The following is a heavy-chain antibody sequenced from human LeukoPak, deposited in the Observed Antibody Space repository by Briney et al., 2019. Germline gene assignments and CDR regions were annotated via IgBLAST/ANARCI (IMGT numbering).Heavy chain of an antibody. V-gene: IGHV3-74*01. J-gene: IGHJ4*02. CDR1: GFIFSSHW. Sequence: GGSLRLSCAASGFIFSSHWMHWVRQTPGKGLVWVSRIKTDGIGANYADSVRGRFTISRDNANNTLYLQMNSLTSEDTAVYYCARDLVYDSGSWVHWGQGTLVTVSS. CDR3: ARDLVYDSGSWVH. D-gene: IGHD3-10*01. CDR2: IKTDGIGA.